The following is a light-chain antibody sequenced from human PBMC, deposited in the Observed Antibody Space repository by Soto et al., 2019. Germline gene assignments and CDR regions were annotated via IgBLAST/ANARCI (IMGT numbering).Light chain of an antibody. V-gene: IGLV4-60*02. CDR2: VEGSGSF. CDR3: ESWDSNTWV. J-gene: IGLJ3*02. Sequence: QAVVTQSSSASASLGSSVKLTCTLSSGHSRYIIAWHQQQPGKAPRYSMKVEGSGSFNKGSGVPDRFSGSSSGADRYLTISNLQFEDEADYYCESWDSNTWVFGGGTKLTVL. CDR1: SGHSRYI.